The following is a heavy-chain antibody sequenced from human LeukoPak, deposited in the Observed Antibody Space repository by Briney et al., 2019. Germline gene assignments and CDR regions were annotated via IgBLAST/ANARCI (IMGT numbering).Heavy chain of an antibody. D-gene: IGHD2-2*01. Sequence: GRSLRLSCAASGFTFSSYGMHWVRQAPGKGLEWVAIIWYDGSNKYYADSVKGRFTISRDNSKNTLYLQMNSLRAEDTAVYYCAKDLLGPGPPAAIDYWGQGTLVTVSS. CDR2: IWYDGSNK. V-gene: IGHV3-33*06. J-gene: IGHJ4*02. CDR3: AKDLLGPGPPAAIDY. CDR1: GFTFSSYG.